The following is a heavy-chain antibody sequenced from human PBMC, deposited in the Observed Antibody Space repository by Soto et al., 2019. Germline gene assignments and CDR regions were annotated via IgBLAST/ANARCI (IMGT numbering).Heavy chain of an antibody. CDR1: GYTIGSYY. J-gene: IGHJ4*02. V-gene: IGHV4-59*01. CDR2: IYFTGST. Sequence: SETLSLTCTVSGYTIGSYYWSWIRQPPGKGLEWIGYIYFTGSTNYNPSLKSRVTISVDTSRNQFSLKLSSVTAADTAVYYCARGSCSSASCYTGDYWGQGTLVTVSS. CDR3: ARGSCSSASCYTGDY. D-gene: IGHD2-2*02.